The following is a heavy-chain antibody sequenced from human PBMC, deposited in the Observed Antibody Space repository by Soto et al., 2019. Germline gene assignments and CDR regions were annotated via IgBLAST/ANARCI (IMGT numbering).Heavy chain of an antibody. J-gene: IGHJ6*04. V-gene: IGHV3-15*01. CDR3: NWNHDISYRMDD. Sequence: EVQLVESGGGLVKPGGSLKLSCSASGFYFIDAWMSWVRKAPGKGLEWVARIKSRGSGGTTDYAAPVKGRFTISRDDSNNVIFRQMDSLTTDDTAVYCCNWNHDISYRMDDWGKGTTVTVSS. D-gene: IGHD1-1*01. CDR1: GFYFIDAW. CDR2: IKSRGSGGTT.